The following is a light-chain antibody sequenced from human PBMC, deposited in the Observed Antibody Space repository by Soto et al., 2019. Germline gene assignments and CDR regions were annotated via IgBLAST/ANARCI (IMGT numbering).Light chain of an antibody. CDR1: QDISNY. CDR2: DAS. J-gene: IGKJ2*02. CDR3: QQYANLPPCT. Sequence: DIQMTQSPSSLSASVGDRVTITCPASQDISNYLNWYQQKPGKAPKLLIYDASNLETGVPSRFSGSGAGTDFTFTISNLQPEDIATYYCQQYANLPPCTVGQGTKL. V-gene: IGKV1-33*01.